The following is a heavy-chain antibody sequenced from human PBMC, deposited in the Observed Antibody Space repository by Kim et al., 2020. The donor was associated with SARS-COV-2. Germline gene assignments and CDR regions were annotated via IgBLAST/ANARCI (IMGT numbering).Heavy chain of an antibody. J-gene: IGHJ5*02. D-gene: IGHD3-10*01. V-gene: IGHV5-10-1*01. Sequence: PSFQGHVTISADKSISTAYLQWSSLKASDTAMYYCARHFVGLLWFGEDTWGQGTLVTVSS. CDR3: ARHFVGLLWFGEDT.